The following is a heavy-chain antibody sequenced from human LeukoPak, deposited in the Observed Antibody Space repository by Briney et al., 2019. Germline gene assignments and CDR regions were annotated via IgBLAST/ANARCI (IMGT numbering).Heavy chain of an antibody. D-gene: IGHD3-22*01. CDR3: ARVDGSADY. Sequence: ASVKDSCKASGYTFTRYDINWVRQATGQGLEWMGWMNPKSGNTGHAQKFQGRVTITRDTSISTVYMELSSLSSEDTAVYFCARVDGSADYWGQGTLVTVSS. J-gene: IGHJ4*02. V-gene: IGHV1-8*03. CDR1: GYTFTRYD. CDR2: MNPKSGNT.